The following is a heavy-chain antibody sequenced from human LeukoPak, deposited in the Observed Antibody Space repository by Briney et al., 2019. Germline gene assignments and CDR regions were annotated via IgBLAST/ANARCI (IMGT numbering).Heavy chain of an antibody. CDR1: GDSINSYF. J-gene: IGHJ3*01. CDR2: IYSRGTT. D-gene: IGHD2-21*02. CDR3: ARVTRTHDAFDV. Sequence: SETLSLTCTVSGDSINSYFWTWIRQPPGKGLEWLGYIYSRGTTAYNPSLESRLTMSTDTSKNQFSLTLRSVTTADTAVYFCARVTRTHDAFDVWGQPIVVTVSS. V-gene: IGHV4-59*01.